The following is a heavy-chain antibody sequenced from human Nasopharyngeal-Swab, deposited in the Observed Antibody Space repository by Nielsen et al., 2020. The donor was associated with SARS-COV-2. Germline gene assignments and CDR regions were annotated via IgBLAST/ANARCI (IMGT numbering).Heavy chain of an antibody. J-gene: IGHJ4*02. CDR1: GFTFSSHA. CDR2: ISYDGSNK. D-gene: IGHD1-14*01. CDR3: ARETKWYLDQ. V-gene: IGHV3-30*04. Sequence: GESLKISCAASGFTFSSHAMHWVHQAPGKGLEWAALISYDGSNKYYADSVKGRFTISRDNSKNTLYLQLNSLRTEDTAVYYCARETKWYLDQWGQGTLVTVSS.